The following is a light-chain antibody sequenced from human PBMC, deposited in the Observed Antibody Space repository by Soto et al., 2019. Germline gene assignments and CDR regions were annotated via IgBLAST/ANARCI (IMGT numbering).Light chain of an antibody. CDR2: WAS. Sequence: DIVMTQSPESLAVSLGERATINCKSTQSVLYNSNNKNYLAWYQQRPGQPPKLLIYWASTRESGVPDRFGGSGSGTDFTLTISGLQAEDVAVYYCQQYYNAPYTFGQGTKLEIK. J-gene: IGKJ2*01. V-gene: IGKV4-1*01. CDR3: QQYYNAPYT. CDR1: QSVLYNSNNKNY.